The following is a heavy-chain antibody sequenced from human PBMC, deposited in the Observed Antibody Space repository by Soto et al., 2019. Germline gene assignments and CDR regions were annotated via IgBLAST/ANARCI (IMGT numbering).Heavy chain of an antibody. CDR3: AREPLWGTGMVLWYFDL. D-gene: IGHD5-18*01. V-gene: IGHV3-30-3*01. Sequence: QVQLVESGGGVVQPGRSLRLSCAASGFTFSSYAMHWVRQAPGKGLEWVAVISYDGSNKYYADSVKGRFTISRDNSKNMLYLQMKSLRAEDTAVYYCAREPLWGTGMVLWYFDLWGRGTLVTVSS. J-gene: IGHJ2*01. CDR1: GFTFSSYA. CDR2: ISYDGSNK.